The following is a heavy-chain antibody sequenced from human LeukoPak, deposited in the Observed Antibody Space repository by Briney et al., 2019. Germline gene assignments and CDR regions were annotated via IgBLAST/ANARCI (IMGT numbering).Heavy chain of an antibody. J-gene: IGHJ4*02. CDR1: GFTFDDYA. Sequence: GGSLRLSCAASGFTFDDYAMHWVRQAPGKGLEWVSGISWNSGSIGYADSVKGRFTISRDNAKNSLYLQMNSLRAEDTAVYYCARVPGGSYGLWGQGTLVTVSS. CDR2: ISWNSGSI. CDR3: ARVPGGSYGL. D-gene: IGHD5-18*01. V-gene: IGHV3-9*01.